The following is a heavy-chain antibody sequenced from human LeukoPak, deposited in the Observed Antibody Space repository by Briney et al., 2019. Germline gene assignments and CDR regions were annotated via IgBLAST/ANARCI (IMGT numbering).Heavy chain of an antibody. CDR1: GFTFDDYA. CDR2: ISWSSGSI. CDR3: AKDIRYYYDSSGYYDY. Sequence: GGPLRLSCAASGFTFDDYAMHWVRQAPGKGLEWVSGISWSSGSIGYADSVKGRFTISRDNAKNSLYLQMNSLRAEDTALYYCAKDIRYYYDSSGYYDYWGQGTLVTVSS. V-gene: IGHV3-9*01. D-gene: IGHD3-22*01. J-gene: IGHJ4*02.